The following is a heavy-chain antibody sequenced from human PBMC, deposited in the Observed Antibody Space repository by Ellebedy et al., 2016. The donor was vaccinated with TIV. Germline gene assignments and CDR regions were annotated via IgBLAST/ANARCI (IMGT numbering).Heavy chain of an antibody. CDR3: SALQRDF. V-gene: IGHV3-72*01. J-gene: IGHJ4*02. Sequence: GESLKISCAASGFTFSDEFMDWVRQAPGKGLEWVGRIRNKADSYITDYAASVKGRFSISRDDSTNSLYLQMNRLKTEDTAMYYCSALQRDFWGQGALVTVSS. CDR2: IRNKADSYIT. CDR1: GFTFSDEF. D-gene: IGHD5-18*01.